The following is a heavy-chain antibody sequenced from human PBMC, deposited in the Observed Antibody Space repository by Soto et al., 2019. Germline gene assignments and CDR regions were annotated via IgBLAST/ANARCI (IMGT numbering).Heavy chain of an antibody. CDR1: GYTFTNYG. J-gene: IGHJ4*02. CDR2: ISGYNANT. Sequence: QVQLVQSGAEVKRPGASVKVSCKASGYTFTNYGIIWVRQAPGQGLEWMGWISGYNANTKYAETLQGRVTMTTDTATSTVYMEVRGLTSDDTAGYYCARDPRYGGDWGQGTLVTVSS. V-gene: IGHV1-18*01. CDR3: ARDPRYGGD. D-gene: IGHD1-1*01.